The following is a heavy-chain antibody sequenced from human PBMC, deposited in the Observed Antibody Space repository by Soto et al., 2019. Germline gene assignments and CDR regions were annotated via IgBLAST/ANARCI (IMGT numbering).Heavy chain of an antibody. CDR3: TRDSEAGTKGRWFDP. CDR2: IYSGGTT. J-gene: IGHJ5*02. Sequence: QLVESGGGLIQPGGSRRLSCAASGFTVGSNDMSGFRQAPGKGREWVSVIYSGGTTSYADSVKGRFTISRDNSKSTLYLQMNSLRAEDTAMYYCTRDSEAGTKGRWFDPWGQGTLVIVSS. V-gene: IGHV3-53*01. CDR1: GFTVGSND. D-gene: IGHD6-19*01.